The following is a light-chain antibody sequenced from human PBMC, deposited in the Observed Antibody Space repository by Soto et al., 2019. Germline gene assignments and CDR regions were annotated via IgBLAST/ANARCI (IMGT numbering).Light chain of an antibody. Sequence: QSVLTQPRSVSAAPGQKVTISCSGSSSNIGGNSVSWHQQLPGTAPKLLIYDDNKRPSGIPDRFSGSKSGTSATLGITEFQTGGEADYYYGSWDRSLSGCVSGTVTKVTGL. CDR3: GSWDRSLSGCV. V-gene: IGLV1-51*01. J-gene: IGLJ1*01. CDR2: DDN. CDR1: SSNIGGNS.